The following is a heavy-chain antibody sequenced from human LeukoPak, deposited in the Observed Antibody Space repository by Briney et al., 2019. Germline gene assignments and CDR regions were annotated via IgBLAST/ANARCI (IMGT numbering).Heavy chain of an antibody. D-gene: IGHD1-26*01. J-gene: IGHJ4*02. V-gene: IGHV3-30-3*01. Sequence: GGSLRLSCAASGFTFSSYAMHWVRQAPGKGLEWMAVISYDGSNKYYADSVKGRFTISRDNSKNTLYLQMNSLRAEDTAVYYCARAPEGSHYEGYFDYWGQGTLVTVSS. CDR2: ISYDGSNK. CDR3: ARAPEGSHYEGYFDY. CDR1: GFTFSSYA.